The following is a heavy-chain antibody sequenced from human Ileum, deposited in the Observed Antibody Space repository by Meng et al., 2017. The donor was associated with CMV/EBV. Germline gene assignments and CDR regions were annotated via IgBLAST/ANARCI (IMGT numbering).Heavy chain of an antibody. V-gene: IGHV4-34*01. CDR1: GGSFSGYY. J-gene: IGHJ4*02. Sequence: TLSLTCAVYGGSFSGYYWSWIRQPPGKGLEWIGEINHSGSTNYNPSLKSRVTISVDTSKNQFSLKLSSVTAADTAVYYCARARGTLKSGNLDYWGQGTLVTVSS. D-gene: IGHD4-23*01. CDR2: INHSGST. CDR3: ARARGTLKSGNLDY.